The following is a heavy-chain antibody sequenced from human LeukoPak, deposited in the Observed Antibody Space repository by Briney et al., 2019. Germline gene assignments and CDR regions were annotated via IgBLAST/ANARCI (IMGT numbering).Heavy chain of an antibody. Sequence: PGGSLRLSCAASGFTFSDYSMNWVRQAPGKGLEWVSTISGSGGSTYYADSVKGRFTISRDNSKNTLYLQMNSLRAEDTAVYYCAKGPSYGDLDSWGQGTLVTVSS. J-gene: IGHJ4*02. CDR1: GFTFSDYS. V-gene: IGHV3-23*01. D-gene: IGHD4-17*01. CDR3: AKGPSYGDLDS. CDR2: ISGSGGST.